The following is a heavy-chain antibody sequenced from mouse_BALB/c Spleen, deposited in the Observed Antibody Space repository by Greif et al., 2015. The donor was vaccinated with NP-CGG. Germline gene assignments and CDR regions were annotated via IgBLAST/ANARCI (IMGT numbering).Heavy chain of an antibody. D-gene: IGHD2-1*01. Sequence: DVHLVESGGALVKPGGSLKLSCAASGFTFSSYGMSWVRQTPDKRLEWVATISSGGSYTYYPDSVKGRFTISRDNAKNTLYLQMSSLKSEDTAMYYCARHSLLPYYAMDYWGQGTSVTVSS. J-gene: IGHJ4*01. CDR3: ARHSLLPYYAMDY. V-gene: IGHV5-6*01. CDR1: GFTFSSYG. CDR2: ISSGGSYT.